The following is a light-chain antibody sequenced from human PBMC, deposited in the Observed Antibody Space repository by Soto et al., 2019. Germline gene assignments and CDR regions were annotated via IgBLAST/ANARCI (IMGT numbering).Light chain of an antibody. V-gene: IGKV1-12*01. CDR1: QPVSTY. CDR2: NVT. CDR3: QQDDTYFRYS. Sequence: DIQMTQSPSSVSASVGARVAITCRASQPVSTYLAWYQQKPGKAPNVLIYNVTILHVGVPSRFSGSGSGTECTLTIGGLHLDDFATYYCQQDDTYFRYSFGRGTTLDIK. J-gene: IGKJ2*01.